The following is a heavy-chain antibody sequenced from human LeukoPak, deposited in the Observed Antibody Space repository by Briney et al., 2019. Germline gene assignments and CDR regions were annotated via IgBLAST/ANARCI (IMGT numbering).Heavy chain of an antibody. Sequence: GGPLTLSCAASGFPFNLYGVHCLREAPDKGLEWVAFIRYDESNKHYPAYVKGRFPISRDNSKNTLYLQMNSLRAEDTAVYECAKDPRGGVCPFYWGQGTLVTVSS. CDR2: IRYDESNK. D-gene: IGHD2-8*01. V-gene: IGHV3-30*02. CDR1: GFPFNLYG. J-gene: IGHJ4*02. CDR3: AKDPRGGVCPFY.